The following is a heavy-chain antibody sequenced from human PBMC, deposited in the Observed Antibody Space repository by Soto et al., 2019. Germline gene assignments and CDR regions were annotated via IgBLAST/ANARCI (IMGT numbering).Heavy chain of an antibody. CDR1: GFTFSSYA. CDR2: ISGSGGST. D-gene: IGHD3-22*01. J-gene: IGHJ6*02. V-gene: IGHV3-23*01. CDR3: AKDLREGSGYYDTLGMDV. Sequence: SGGSLRLSCAASGFTFSSYAMSWVRQAPGKGLEWVSAISGSGGSTYHADSVKGRFTISRDNSKNTLYLQMNSLRAEDTAVYYCAKDLREGSGYYDTLGMDVWGQGTTVTVSS.